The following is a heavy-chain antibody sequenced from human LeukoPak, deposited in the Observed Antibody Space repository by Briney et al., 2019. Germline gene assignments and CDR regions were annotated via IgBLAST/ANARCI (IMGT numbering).Heavy chain of an antibody. CDR2: IKQDGSEK. Sequence: LAGGPLRLSCAASGFTFSSYWMSWVRQAPGKGLEWVANIKQDGSEKYYVDSVKGRFTISRDNAKNSLYLQMNSLRAEDTAVYYCAREAVHYYYYYMDVWGKGTTVTVSS. CDR3: AREAVHYYYYYMDV. D-gene: IGHD6-19*01. J-gene: IGHJ6*03. V-gene: IGHV3-7*01. CDR1: GFTFSSYW.